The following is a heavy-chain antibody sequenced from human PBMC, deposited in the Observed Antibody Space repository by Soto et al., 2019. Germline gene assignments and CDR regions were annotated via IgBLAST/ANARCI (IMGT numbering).Heavy chain of an antibody. J-gene: IGHJ4*02. V-gene: IGHV3-23*05. CDR1: GFTFSTYA. D-gene: IGHD5-18*01. CDR3: AKGGYNYGFLFDC. Sequence: GGSLRLSCAASGFTFSTYAMSWVRQAPGKGLEWVSTIDNSGGITYYADSVKGRFTISRDNSKNTLYLQMNSLRAEDTAVYYCAKGGYNYGFLFDCWGQGTMVTV. CDR2: IDNSGGIT.